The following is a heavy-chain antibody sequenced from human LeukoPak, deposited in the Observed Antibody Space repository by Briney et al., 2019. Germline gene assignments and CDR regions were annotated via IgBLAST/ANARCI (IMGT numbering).Heavy chain of an antibody. D-gene: IGHD4-23*01. J-gene: IGHJ4*02. Sequence: GGSLRLFCAASGFTFSSYAMHWVRQAPGKGLEWVAVISYDGSNKYYADSVKGRFTISRDNSKNTLYLQMNSLRAEDTAVYYCAREDGGGGGFDYWGQGTLVTVSS. CDR3: AREDGGGGGFDY. CDR2: ISYDGSNK. V-gene: IGHV3-30-3*01. CDR1: GFTFSSYA.